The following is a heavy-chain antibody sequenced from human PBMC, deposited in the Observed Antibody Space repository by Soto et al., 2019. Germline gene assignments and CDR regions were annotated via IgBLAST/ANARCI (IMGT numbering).Heavy chain of an antibody. CDR1: GYSFTSYW. D-gene: IGHD2-15*01. J-gene: IGHJ6*02. V-gene: IGHV5-51*01. Sequence: PGESLKISCKGSGYSFTSYWIGWVRQMPGKGLEWMGIIYPGDSDTRYSPSFQGQVTISADKSISTAYLQWSSLKASDTAMYYCARRASVGYCSGGSCYPGPNYGMDVWGQGNTVTVSS. CDR3: ARRASVGYCSGGSCYPGPNYGMDV. CDR2: IYPGDSDT.